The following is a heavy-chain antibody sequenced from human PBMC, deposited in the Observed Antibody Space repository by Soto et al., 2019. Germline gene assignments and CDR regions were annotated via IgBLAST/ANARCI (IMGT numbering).Heavy chain of an antibody. D-gene: IGHD3-22*01. J-gene: IGHJ6*02. Sequence: QVQLVESGGGLVKPGGSLRLSCAASGFTFSDYYMSWIRQAPGKGLEWVSYISSSGSTIYYADSVKGRFTISRDNAKNALYLQMNSLRAEGTAVYYCARLDGNSADSSGYYYYYYGMDVWGQGTTVTVSS. V-gene: IGHV3-11*01. CDR3: ARLDGNSADSSGYYYYYYGMDV. CDR1: GFTFSDYY. CDR2: ISSSGSTI.